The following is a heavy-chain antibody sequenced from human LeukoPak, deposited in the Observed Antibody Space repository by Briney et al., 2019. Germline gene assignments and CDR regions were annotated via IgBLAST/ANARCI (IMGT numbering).Heavy chain of an antibody. J-gene: IGHJ3*02. CDR2: IDNDGRDT. CDR1: EFTFSNYW. V-gene: IGHV3-74*01. D-gene: IGHD1-14*01. CDR3: ARGGYHHGFDI. Sequence: GGSLRLSCAASEFTFSNYWMHWVRHAPGEGLVWVSRIDNDGRDTIYADSVKGRFTISRGNGKNTLYLQMNSLRAEDTAVYYCARGGYHHGFDIWGQGTLVTVSS.